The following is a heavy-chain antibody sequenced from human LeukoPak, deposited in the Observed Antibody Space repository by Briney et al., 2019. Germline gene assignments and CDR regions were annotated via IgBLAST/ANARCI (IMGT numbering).Heavy chain of an antibody. Sequence: GSLRLSCAASGFTVSSNYMSWVRQAPGKGLEWVAVVYGSGRTYSADSVRGRFIISRDYSKDMLYLQMNGLRAEDTAMYYCARDGSPGIDAFDIWGPGTMVTVSS. CDR2: VYGSGRT. V-gene: IGHV3-53*01. CDR3: ARDGSPGIDAFDI. CDR1: GFTVSSNY. D-gene: IGHD2-2*03. J-gene: IGHJ3*02.